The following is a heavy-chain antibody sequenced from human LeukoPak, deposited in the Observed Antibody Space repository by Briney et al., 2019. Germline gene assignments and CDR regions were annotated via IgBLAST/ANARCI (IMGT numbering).Heavy chain of an antibody. CDR2: IIPIFGTA. CDR1: GGTFSSYA. Sequence: ASVKVSCKASGGTFSSYAISWVRQAPGQGLEWMGGIIPIFGTANYAQKFQGRVTITADESTSTAYMELSSLRSEDTAVYYCAVTASGGSYYFDYWGQGTLVTVSS. CDR3: AVTASGGSYYFDY. D-gene: IGHD3-16*01. J-gene: IGHJ4*02. V-gene: IGHV1-69*01.